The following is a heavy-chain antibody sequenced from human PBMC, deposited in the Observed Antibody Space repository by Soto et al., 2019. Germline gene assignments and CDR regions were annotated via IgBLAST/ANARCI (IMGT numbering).Heavy chain of an antibody. CDR3: VRIRYQLPSSVLWLDP. CDR2: INHVGGS. J-gene: IGHJ5*02. CDR1: GGFLSESY. D-gene: IGHD3-16*01. Sequence: SDTLSLTCAVYGGFLSESYWTWIRQPPGKGLEWIGEINHVGGSNYNPSLKSRVTMSVDTSQNEFSLRLISVTAADTAMYFCVRIRYQLPSSVLWLDPWGQGTPVTVS. V-gene: IGHV4-34*01.